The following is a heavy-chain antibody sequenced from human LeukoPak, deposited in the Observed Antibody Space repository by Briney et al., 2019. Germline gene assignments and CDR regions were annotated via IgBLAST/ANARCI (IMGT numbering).Heavy chain of an antibody. Sequence: PGGSLRLSCAASGFSFSDHYMSWIRQAPGKGLEWVSYISGGGSTKSYTDSVKGRFTISRDNAKNSLYLQMNSLRAEDTAVYYCARENFGVIAPYDAFDIWGQGTMVTVSS. V-gene: IGHV3-11*01. J-gene: IGHJ3*02. CDR1: GFSFSDHY. D-gene: IGHD3-3*01. CDR2: ISGGGSTK. CDR3: ARENFGVIAPYDAFDI.